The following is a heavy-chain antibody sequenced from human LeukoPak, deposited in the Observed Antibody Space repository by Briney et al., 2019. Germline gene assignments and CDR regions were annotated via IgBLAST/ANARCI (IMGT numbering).Heavy chain of an antibody. CDR2: IYYNGAT. CDR1: GGPISSDNYY. V-gene: IGHV4-30-4*01. Sequence: SQTLSLTCTVSGGPISSDNYYWSWIRHHPRKGLEWIGYIYYNGATYYNPSLQSRVTISIDPSNNQFSLKLSSVTAADTAVYYCARDGIAATGLTFDYWGQGTLVTVST. J-gene: IGHJ4*02. D-gene: IGHD6-13*01. CDR3: ARDGIAATGLTFDY.